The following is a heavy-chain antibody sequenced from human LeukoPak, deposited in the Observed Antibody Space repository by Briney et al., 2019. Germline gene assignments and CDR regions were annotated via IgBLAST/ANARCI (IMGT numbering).Heavy chain of an antibody. V-gene: IGHV3-21*01. CDR2: ISSASTYI. CDR3: AKAGVVRGVMGKYDY. Sequence: GGSLRLSCAASGFTFITYTMNWVRQAPGKGLEWVSSISSASTYIYYADSVKGRFTISRGYAKNSLYLQMNSLRAEDTAVYYCAKAGVVRGVMGKYDYWGQGTLVTVSS. J-gene: IGHJ4*02. CDR1: GFTFITYT. D-gene: IGHD3-10*01.